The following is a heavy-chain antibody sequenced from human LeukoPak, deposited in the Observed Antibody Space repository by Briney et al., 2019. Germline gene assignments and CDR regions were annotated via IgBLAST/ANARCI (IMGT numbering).Heavy chain of an antibody. Sequence: NPGGSLRLSCAASGFTFSNAWMSWVRQAPGKGLEWVGRIKSKTDGGTTDYAAPVKGRFTISRDDSKNTLYLQMNSLKTEDTAVYYCTSIWAYYYYGMDVWGQGTTVTVSS. CDR1: GFTFSNAW. V-gene: IGHV3-15*01. CDR3: TSIWAYYYYGMDV. D-gene: IGHD2-21*01. J-gene: IGHJ6*02. CDR2: IKSKTDGGTT.